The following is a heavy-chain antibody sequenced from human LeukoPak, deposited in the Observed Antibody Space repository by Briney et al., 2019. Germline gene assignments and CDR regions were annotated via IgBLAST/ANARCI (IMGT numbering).Heavy chain of an antibody. CDR2: IKQDGSEK. CDR1: GFTFSSYW. CDR3: ASQSPSPYGDYPSDY. J-gene: IGHJ4*02. D-gene: IGHD4-17*01. V-gene: IGHV3-7*01. Sequence: PGGSLRLSCAASGFTFSSYWMSWVRQAPGKGLEWVANIKQDGSEKYYVDSVKGRFTISRDNAKNSLYLQMNSLRAEDTAVYYCASQSPSPYGDYPSDYWGQGTLVTVSS.